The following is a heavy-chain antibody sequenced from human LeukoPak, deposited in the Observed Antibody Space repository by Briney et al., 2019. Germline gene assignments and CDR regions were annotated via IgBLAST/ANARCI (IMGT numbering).Heavy chain of an antibody. Sequence: SGTLSLTCAVSGGSISSSNWWSWVRQPPGKGLEWIGEIYHSGSTNYNPSLKSRVTISVDKSKNQFSLKLSSVTAADTAVYYCASLRNSVSFDAFDIWGQGTMVTVSS. D-gene: IGHD4-23*01. CDR1: GGSISSSNW. V-gene: IGHV4-4*02. J-gene: IGHJ3*02. CDR3: ASLRNSVSFDAFDI. CDR2: IYHSGST.